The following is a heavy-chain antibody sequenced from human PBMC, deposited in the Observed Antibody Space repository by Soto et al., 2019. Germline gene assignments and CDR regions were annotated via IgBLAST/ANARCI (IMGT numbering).Heavy chain of an antibody. D-gene: IGHD3-22*01. CDR3: AKRAKSTYYYDSSGYYS. CDR2: ISGSGGST. J-gene: IGHJ4*02. V-gene: IGHV3-23*01. CDR1: GYTFSSYA. Sequence: SCKASGYTFSSYAMSWVRQAPGKGLEWVSAISGSGGSTYYADSVKGRFTISRDNSKNTLYLQMNSLRAEDTAVYYCAKRAKSTYYYDSSGYYSWGQGTLVTVSS.